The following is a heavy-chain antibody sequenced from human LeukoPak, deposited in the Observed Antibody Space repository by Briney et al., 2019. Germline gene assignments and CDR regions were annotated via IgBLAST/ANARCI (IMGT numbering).Heavy chain of an antibody. J-gene: IGHJ3*02. Sequence: PSETLSLTCNVSGGSISNSSYYWGWIRQPPGQGLEWIGSIYYSGSTYYNPSLKSRVTISVDTSKNQFSLKLNSVTAADTAVYYCARGGFVFDIWGQGTVVTVSS. CDR2: IYYSGST. CDR3: ARGGFVFDI. CDR1: GGSISNSSYY. D-gene: IGHD3-16*01. V-gene: IGHV4-39*01.